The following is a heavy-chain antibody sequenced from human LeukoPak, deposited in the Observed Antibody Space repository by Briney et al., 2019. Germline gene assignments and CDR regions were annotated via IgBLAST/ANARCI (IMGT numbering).Heavy chain of an antibody. V-gene: IGHV4-4*07. D-gene: IGHD6-19*01. CDR3: ARDGSISGWYSDY. J-gene: IGHJ4*02. CDR2: IFTSGST. CDR1: GGSMTSYY. Sequence: PSETLSLTCTVSGGSMTSYYWSWIRQPAGKGLEWIGRIFTSGSTNYNPSLKSRVTMSVDTSKNHFSLNLTSVTAADTAVYYCARDGSISGWYSDYWGQGTLVTGSS.